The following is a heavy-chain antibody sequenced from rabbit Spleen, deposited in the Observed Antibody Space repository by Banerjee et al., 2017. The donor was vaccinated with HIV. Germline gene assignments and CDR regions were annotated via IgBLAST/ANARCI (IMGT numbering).Heavy chain of an antibody. J-gene: IGHJ6*01. CDR3: ARDTGSSFSSYGMDL. Sequence: QEQLVESGGGLVKPEGSLKLSCTASGFSFSDKAVMCWVRQAPGKGLEWIACITGVSGKAVYASWAKGRFTFSKTSSTTVTLQMTSLTAADTATYFCARDTGSSFSSYGMDLWGPGTLVTVS. CDR1: GFSFSDKAV. V-gene: IGHV1S45*01. D-gene: IGHD8-1*01. CDR2: ITGVSGKA.